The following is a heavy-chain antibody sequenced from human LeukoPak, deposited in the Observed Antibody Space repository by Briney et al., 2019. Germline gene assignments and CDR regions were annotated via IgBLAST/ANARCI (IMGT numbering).Heavy chain of an antibody. V-gene: IGHV3-48*01. CDR2: ISSRSSTI. CDR1: GFTFSSYS. D-gene: IGHD3-3*01. CDR3: VRDGGDFGVVTLPFDY. Sequence: GGSLRLSCAASGFTFSSYSMNWVRQAPGKGLEWISYISSRSSTIYYADSVKGRFTISRDNAKNSLYLQMNSLRAEDTAVYYCVRDGGDFGVVTLPFDYWGQGTLVTVSS. J-gene: IGHJ4*02.